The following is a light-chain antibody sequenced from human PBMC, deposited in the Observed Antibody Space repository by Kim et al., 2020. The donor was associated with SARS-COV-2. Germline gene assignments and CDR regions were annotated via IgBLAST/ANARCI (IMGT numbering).Light chain of an antibody. CDR1: SSNVGPSF. CDR2: DND. CDR3: GGWESRLNAEV. J-gene: IGLJ3*02. V-gene: IGLV1-51*01. Sequence: GQRITSSCFGSSSNVGPSFVGWYQQFPGTAPQLIIYDNDQPPSGIPGRFSGSKSDTAATLAITGLPAGDDADYYCGGWESRLNAEVFGGGTQLTVL.